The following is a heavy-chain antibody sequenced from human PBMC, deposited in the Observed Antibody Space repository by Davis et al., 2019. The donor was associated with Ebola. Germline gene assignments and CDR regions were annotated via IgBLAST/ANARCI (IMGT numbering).Heavy chain of an antibody. V-gene: IGHV3-NL1*01. CDR3: ARERGVCYFDY. CDR1: GFTFSSYA. CDR2: IYSGGST. Sequence: GGSLRLSCAASGFTFSSYAMHWVRQAPGKGLEWVSVIYSGGSTYYADSVKGRFTISRDNAKNSLYLQMNSLRAEDTAVYYCARERGVCYFDYWGQGTLVTVSS. D-gene: IGHD6-25*01. J-gene: IGHJ4*02.